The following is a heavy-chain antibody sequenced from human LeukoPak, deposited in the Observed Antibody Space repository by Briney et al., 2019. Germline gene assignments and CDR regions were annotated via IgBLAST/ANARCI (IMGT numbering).Heavy chain of an antibody. CDR1: GFTFSDYY. Sequence: NPGGSLRLSCAASGFTFSDYYMSWIRQAPGKGLEWVSYISISSSYTNYADSVKGRFTISRDNAKNSLYLQMNSLRAEDTAVYYCARVSEGTVADHNYFHYWGQGTLVTVSS. V-gene: IGHV3-11*05. CDR2: ISISSSYT. D-gene: IGHD6-19*01. CDR3: ARVSEGTVADHNYFHY. J-gene: IGHJ4*02.